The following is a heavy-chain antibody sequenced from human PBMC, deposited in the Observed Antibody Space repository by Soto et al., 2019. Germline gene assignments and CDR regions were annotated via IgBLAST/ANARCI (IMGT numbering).Heavy chain of an antibody. CDR3: ARQRSGFYDY. Sequence: QVQLVQSGVEVKKPGASVKDSCKASEYTFTSYDINWMRQATGQGLEWMGWMNPNSGNTGYAQKFQGRLTMTRNTSISTAYMELSSLRSEDTAVYYCARQRSGFYDYWGQGTLVTVSS. D-gene: IGHD3-22*01. CDR1: EYTFTSYD. V-gene: IGHV1-8*01. J-gene: IGHJ4*02. CDR2: MNPNSGNT.